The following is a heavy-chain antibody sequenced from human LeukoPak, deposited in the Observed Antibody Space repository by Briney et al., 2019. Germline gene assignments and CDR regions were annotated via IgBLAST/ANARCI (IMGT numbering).Heavy chain of an antibody. V-gene: IGHV3-11*01. J-gene: IGHJ4*02. CDR2: ISSSGSTI. Sequence: KPGGSLRLSCAASGFTFSDYYMSWIRQAPGKGLEWVSYISSSGSTIYYADSVKGRFTISRDNAKNSLYLQMNSLRAEDTAVYYCARDRNPLFGGTSGYYFDYWGQGTLVTVSS. CDR1: GFTFSDYY. CDR3: ARDRNPLFGGTSGYYFDY. D-gene: IGHD3-16*01.